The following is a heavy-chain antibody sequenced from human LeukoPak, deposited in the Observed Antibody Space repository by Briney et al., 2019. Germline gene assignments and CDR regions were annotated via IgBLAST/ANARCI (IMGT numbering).Heavy chain of an antibody. CDR3: AKDPNLQTITIFGVVTPTPYYFDY. J-gene: IGHJ4*02. D-gene: IGHD3-3*01. Sequence: GGSLRLSCAASGFSFHYYAMHWVRQAPGKGLEWVAVISYDGTNEYYADSVKGRLTISRDNSKNTLYLQMNSLRAEDTAVYYCAKDPNLQTITIFGVVTPTPYYFDYWGQGTLVTVSS. V-gene: IGHV3-30-3*01. CDR2: ISYDGTNE. CDR1: GFSFHYYA.